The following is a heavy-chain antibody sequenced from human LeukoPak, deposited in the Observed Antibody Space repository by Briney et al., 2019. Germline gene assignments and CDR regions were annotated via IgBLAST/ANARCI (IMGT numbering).Heavy chain of an antibody. J-gene: IGHJ5*02. CDR3: AKGVKCSSISCDAFDP. D-gene: IGHD2-2*01. CDR2: IYHSGST. V-gene: IGHV4-38-2*02. CDR1: GGSISSGYY. Sequence: SETLSLTCSVSGGSISSGYYWGWIRQPPGKGLEWIGNIYHSGSTNYNSSLHRRVTMSVDTSKSQFSLRLMSVTAADTAVYYCAKGVKCSSISCDAFDPWGQGTPVTVSS.